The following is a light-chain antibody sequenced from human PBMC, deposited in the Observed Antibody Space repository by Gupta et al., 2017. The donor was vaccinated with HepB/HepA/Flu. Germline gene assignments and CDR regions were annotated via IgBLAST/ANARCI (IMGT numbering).Light chain of an antibody. V-gene: IGLV3-1*01. CDR2: QDS. CDR3: QAWDSDVV. Sequence: SYELTQPPSVPVSPGQTASITCSGDKLGDKYACWYQQKPGQSPVLVIYQDSKRPSGIPERFSGSNSGNTATLTISGTQAMDEADYYCQAWDSDVVFGGGTKLTVL. J-gene: IGLJ2*01. CDR1: KLGDKY.